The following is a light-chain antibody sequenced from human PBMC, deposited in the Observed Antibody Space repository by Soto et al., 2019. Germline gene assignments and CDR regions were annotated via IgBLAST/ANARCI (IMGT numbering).Light chain of an antibody. CDR1: AGAVTSAYY. CDR2: STS. V-gene: IGLV7-43*01. CDR3: LLYYGGGQVL. Sequence: QTVVTQEPSLTVSPGGTVTLTCASSAGAVTSAYYTNWLQQKPGQAPRALIYSTSEKHSWTPARFSGSLLGGKAALTLSAAQPEDEADYYCLLYYGGGQVLFGGGTKLTVL. J-gene: IGLJ2*01.